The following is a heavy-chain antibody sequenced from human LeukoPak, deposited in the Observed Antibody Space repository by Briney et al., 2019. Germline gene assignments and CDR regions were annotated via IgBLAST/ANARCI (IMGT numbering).Heavy chain of an antibody. D-gene: IGHD5-24*01. CDR3: ARDIGDDYTNWFDR. V-gene: IGHV4-59*02. Sequence: PSETLSLTCSVSGGSGDTHYWSWIRQPPGKGLEWIGYIRYTGSTTYNPSLKTRVSMSVDTSKNLFSLKLSSVTAADTAVYYCARDIGDDYTNWFDRWGQGTLVIVSS. J-gene: IGHJ5*02. CDR2: IRYTGST. CDR1: GGSGDTHY.